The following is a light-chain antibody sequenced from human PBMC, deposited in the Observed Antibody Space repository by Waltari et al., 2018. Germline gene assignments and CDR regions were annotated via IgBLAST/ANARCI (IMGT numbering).Light chain of an antibody. CDR3: QSADTTGDYYV. CDR2: KDT. CDR1: TLSKQY. V-gene: IGLV3-25*02. J-gene: IGLJ1*01. Sequence: SYELTQPPSVSVSPGQTARITCSGDTLSKQYAYWYQHRPGQAPVMLIYKDTERASGIPARFAGSSSGTTVTLTISGVQAEDESDYYCQSADTTGDYYVFGTGSRVSVL.